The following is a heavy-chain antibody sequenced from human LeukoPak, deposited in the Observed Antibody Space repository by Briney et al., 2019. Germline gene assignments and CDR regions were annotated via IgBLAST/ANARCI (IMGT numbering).Heavy chain of an antibody. V-gene: IGHV1-18*01. CDR3: ARDMSGSYSTRFDP. CDR1: GYTFTTYG. J-gene: IGHJ5*02. CDR2: ISAYNGNT. D-gene: IGHD1-26*01. Sequence: GASVKVSCKASGYTFTTYGINWVRQAPGQGLEWMGWISAYNGNTNYAQRFQGRVSMTTDTSTSTAYMELRSLRSDDTAVYYCARDMSGSYSTRFDPWGQGTLVTVSS.